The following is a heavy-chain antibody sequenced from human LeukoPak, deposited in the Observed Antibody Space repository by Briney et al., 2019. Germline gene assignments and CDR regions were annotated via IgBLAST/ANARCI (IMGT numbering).Heavy chain of an antibody. V-gene: IGHV1-2*06. CDR3: ARSRSGGENWFDP. D-gene: IGHD2-15*01. Sequence: ASVQVSCKASGYTFTDYYMHWVRQAPGQGLEWMGRINSKSGGTTYAQNFQGRVTMTRDTSISTAYMELSRLRSDDTAVYYCARSRSGGENWFDPWGQGTLVTVSS. CDR1: GYTFTDYY. CDR2: INSKSGGT. J-gene: IGHJ5*02.